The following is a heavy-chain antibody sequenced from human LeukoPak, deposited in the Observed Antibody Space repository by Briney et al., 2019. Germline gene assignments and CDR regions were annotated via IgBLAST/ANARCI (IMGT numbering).Heavy chain of an antibody. V-gene: IGHV3-64D*06. D-gene: IGHD2/OR15-2a*01. Sequence: WGSLRLSCSASGFVFSIYTMYWVRQAPGKGPEYVSTISGSGNGGSIYYADSVKGRFTISRDDSKSIVYLQMNGLRSEDTAVYYCVQDFGRVRGTPDSWGQGTLVTVSS. CDR3: VQDFGRVRGTPDS. CDR1: GFVFSIYT. J-gene: IGHJ4*02. CDR2: ISGSGNGGSI.